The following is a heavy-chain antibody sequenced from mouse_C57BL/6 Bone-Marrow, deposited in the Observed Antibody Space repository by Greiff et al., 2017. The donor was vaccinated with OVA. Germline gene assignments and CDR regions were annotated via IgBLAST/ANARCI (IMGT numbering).Heavy chain of an antibody. Sequence: QVQLKQSGAELVRPGASVTLSCKASGYTFTDYEMHWVKQTPVHGLEWIGAIDPETGGTAYNQKFKGKAILTADKSSSTAYLELRSLTSEDSAVYYCAREGGDYYGSSFFDYWGQGTTLTVSS. CDR3: AREGGDYYGSSFFDY. V-gene: IGHV1-15*01. CDR2: IDPETGGT. D-gene: IGHD1-1*01. CDR1: GYTFTDYE. J-gene: IGHJ2*01.